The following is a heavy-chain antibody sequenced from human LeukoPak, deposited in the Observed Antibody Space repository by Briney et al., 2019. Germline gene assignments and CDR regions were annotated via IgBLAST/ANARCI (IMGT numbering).Heavy chain of an antibody. D-gene: IGHD3-22*01. CDR3: AKGRYYYDSSGYPPDY. CDR2: ISGSGGST. CDR1: GFTFSSYA. J-gene: IGHJ4*02. Sequence: GGSLRLSCAASGFTFSSYAMSWVRQAPGKGLEWVSAISGSGGSTYYADSVKGRFTIPRDNSKNTLYLQMNSLRAEDTAVYYCAKGRYYYDSSGYPPDYWGQGTLVTVSS. V-gene: IGHV3-23*01.